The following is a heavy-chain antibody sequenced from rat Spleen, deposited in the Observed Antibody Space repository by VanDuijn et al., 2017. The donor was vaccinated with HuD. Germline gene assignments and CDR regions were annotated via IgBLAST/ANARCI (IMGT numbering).Heavy chain of an antibody. V-gene: IGHV5-7*01. D-gene: IGHD1-7*01. J-gene: IGHJ3*01. CDR1: GFTFSDFN. Sequence: EVQLVESGGGLVQPGRSLKLSCVASGFTFSDFNMAWVRQAPKMGLEWVATITYDGGSTYYRDSVKGRFTISRDNAESTLYLQMDSLRSEDKATYYCSRPDYGYPFAYWGQGTLVTVSS. CDR3: SRPDYGYPFAY. CDR2: ITYDGGST.